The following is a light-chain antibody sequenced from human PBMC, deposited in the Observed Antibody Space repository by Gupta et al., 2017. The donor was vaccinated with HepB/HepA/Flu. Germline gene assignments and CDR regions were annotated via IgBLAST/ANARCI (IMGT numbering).Light chain of an antibody. CDR3: AAWNDILNGLV. CDR2: TNN. Sequence: SVPTQPPSASGTPGQRVTISCSGSSSNIGSNPVSWYHQLPGTAPKLLNYTNNQRPSGGPRRFSGSKSDITGSLAINGLQSEGETDNYCAAWNDILNGLVFGTGTKVTVL. V-gene: IGLV1-44*01. J-gene: IGLJ1*01. CDR1: SSNIGSNP.